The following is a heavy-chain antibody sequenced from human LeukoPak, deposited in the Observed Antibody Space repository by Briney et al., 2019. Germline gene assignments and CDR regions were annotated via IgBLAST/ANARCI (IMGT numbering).Heavy chain of an antibody. CDR3: ARVKMADSSGFDY. CDR1: GYSFTSYW. Sequence: GESLKISCKGSGYSFTSYWIGWVRQMPGRGLEWMGIIYPGDSDTRYSPSFQGRVTISADKSISTAYLQWSSLKASDTAMYYCARVKMADSSGFDYWGQGTLVTVSS. J-gene: IGHJ4*02. D-gene: IGHD3-22*01. V-gene: IGHV5-51*01. CDR2: IYPGDSDT.